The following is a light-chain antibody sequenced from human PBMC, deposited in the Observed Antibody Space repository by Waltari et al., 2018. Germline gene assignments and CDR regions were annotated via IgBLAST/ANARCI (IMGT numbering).Light chain of an antibody. Sequence: QSALTQPASVSGSPGQSITISCTGTSSDVGGYNYVSWYQQHPDKAPKLMIYDVSKRPSGVSNRFSGSKSGNTASLTISGLQAEDKADYYCSSYTSSSTLRVFGGGTKLTVL. J-gene: IGLJ3*02. CDR3: SSYTSSSTLRV. CDR2: DVS. V-gene: IGLV2-14*01. CDR1: SSDVGGYNY.